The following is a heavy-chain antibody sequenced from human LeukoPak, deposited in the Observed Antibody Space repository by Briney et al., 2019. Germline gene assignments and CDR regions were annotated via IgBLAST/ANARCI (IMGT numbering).Heavy chain of an antibody. Sequence: PGGSLRLSCAASKFTFSSYAMSWVRQAPGKGLEWVSAISGSGGSTYYADSVKGRFTISRDNSKNTLYLQMNSLKAEDTAVYYCAKERNSYGSKEGYWGQGTLVTVSS. J-gene: IGHJ4*02. CDR3: AKERNSYGSKEGY. CDR2: ISGSGGST. CDR1: KFTFSSYA. V-gene: IGHV3-23*01. D-gene: IGHD5-18*01.